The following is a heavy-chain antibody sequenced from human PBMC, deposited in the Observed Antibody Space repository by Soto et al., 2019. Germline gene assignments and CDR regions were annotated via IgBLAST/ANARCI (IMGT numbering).Heavy chain of an antibody. Sequence: PGGSLRLSCAAAGFTFSSYVMHWVRQAPGKGLEWVAFISHDGTNTHYADSVKGRFIVSRDNTKNTLLLQMNSLRPEDTAVYFCAKDSPMAPFDYWGQGTLVTVSS. V-gene: IGHV3-30*02. CDR1: GFTFSSYV. CDR2: ISHDGTNT. J-gene: IGHJ4*02. CDR3: AKDSPMAPFDY.